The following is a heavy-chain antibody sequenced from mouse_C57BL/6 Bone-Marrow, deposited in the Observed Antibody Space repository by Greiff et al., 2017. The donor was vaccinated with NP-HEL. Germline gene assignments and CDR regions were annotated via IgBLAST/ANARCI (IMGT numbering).Heavy chain of an antibody. V-gene: IGHV1-81*01. CDR2: IYPRSGNT. D-gene: IGHD1-1*01. J-gene: IGHJ1*03. CDR3: ARWVYYGSSYDFDV. Sequence: QVQLQQSGAELARPGASVKLSCKASGYTFTSYGISWVKQRPGQGLEWIGEIYPRSGNTYYNEKFKGKATLTADKSSSTAYMELRSLTSEDSAVYFCARWVYYGSSYDFDVWGTGTTVTVSS. CDR1: GYTFTSYG.